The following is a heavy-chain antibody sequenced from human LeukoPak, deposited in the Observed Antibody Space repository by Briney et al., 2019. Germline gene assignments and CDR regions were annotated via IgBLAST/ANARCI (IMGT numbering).Heavy chain of an antibody. Sequence: SETLSLTCAVSGGSISSSNWWSWVRQPPGKGLEWIGYIYFSGSTNYNPSLKSRATISVDTSKNQFSLKLSSVTAADTAVYYCARVVSYYDSSGYCFDYWGQGTLVTVSS. CDR2: IYFSGST. V-gene: IGHV4-4*02. D-gene: IGHD3-22*01. J-gene: IGHJ4*02. CDR1: GGSISSSNW. CDR3: ARVVSYYDSSGYCFDY.